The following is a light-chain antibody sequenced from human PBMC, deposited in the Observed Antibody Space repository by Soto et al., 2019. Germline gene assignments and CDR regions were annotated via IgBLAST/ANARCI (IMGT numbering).Light chain of an antibody. CDR2: DAS. Sequence: EIVLTQSPATLSLSPGERATLSCRASLSISRDLAWYQQKPGQVPRLLLNDASNRATGIPARFSGSGSGTDFTLTISSLEPEDFAVYYCQQRFSWPLTFGPGTKLEIK. J-gene: IGKJ3*01. V-gene: IGKV3-11*01. CDR1: LSISRD. CDR3: QQRFSWPLT.